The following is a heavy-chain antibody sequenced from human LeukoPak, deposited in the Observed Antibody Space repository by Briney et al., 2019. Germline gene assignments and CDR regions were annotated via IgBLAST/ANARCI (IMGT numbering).Heavy chain of an antibody. V-gene: IGHV4-39*07. CDR1: GGSISSSSYY. J-gene: IGHJ5*02. CDR2: IYYSGST. D-gene: IGHD2-2*01. Sequence: SETLSLTCTVSGGSISSSSYYWGWIRQPPGKGLEWIGSIYYSGSTYYNPSLKSRVTISVDTSKNQFSLKLSSVTAADTAVYYCARAQARILAVVVPAGYNWFRPLGQGTLVTVSS. CDR3: ARAQARILAVVVPAGYNWFRP.